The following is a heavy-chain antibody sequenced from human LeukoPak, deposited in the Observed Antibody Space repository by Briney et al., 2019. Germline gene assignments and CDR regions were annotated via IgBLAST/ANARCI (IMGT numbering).Heavy chain of an antibody. D-gene: IGHD1-26*01. V-gene: IGHV4-61*02. Sequence: SQTLSLTCTVSGGSISSGSYYWSWIRQPAGKGLEWIGRIYTSGSTNYNPSLKSRVTISVDTSKNQFSLKLSSVTAADTAVYYCASGSGSHGPHFDPWGQGTLVTVSS. CDR1: GGSISSGSYY. CDR2: IYTSGST. J-gene: IGHJ5*02. CDR3: ASGSGSHGPHFDP.